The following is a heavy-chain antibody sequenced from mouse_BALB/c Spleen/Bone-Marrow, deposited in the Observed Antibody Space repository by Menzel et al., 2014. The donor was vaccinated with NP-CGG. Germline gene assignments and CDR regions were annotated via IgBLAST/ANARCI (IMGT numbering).Heavy chain of an antibody. D-gene: IGHD2-4*01. CDR2: ISNGGIYT. CDR3: VRPYDYGTWFAY. Sequence: EVQGVESGGDLVKPGGSLKLSCAASGSTFSTYGMSWVRQTPDKRLEWVAAISNGGIYTYYPDTVKGRFTISRDNAKNTLYLQMSSLKSEDTAMYYCVRPYDYGTWFAYWGQGTLVTVSA. J-gene: IGHJ3*01. V-gene: IGHV5-6*01. CDR1: GSTFSTYG.